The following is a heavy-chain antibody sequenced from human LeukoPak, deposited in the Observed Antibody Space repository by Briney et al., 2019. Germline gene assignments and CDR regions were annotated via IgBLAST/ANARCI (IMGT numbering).Heavy chain of an antibody. D-gene: IGHD3-22*01. CDR1: GFTFSTYW. CDR3: ARDGRAGSGYYRKDDY. V-gene: IGHV3-7*01. CDR2: IKQDGSEK. Sequence: GGSLRLSCAASGFTFSTYWMSWVRQAPGKGLEWVANIKQDGSEKYYVDSVKGRFTISRDNAKNSLYLQMSSLRAEDTAVYYCARDGRAGSGYYRKDDYWGQGTLVTVSS. J-gene: IGHJ4*02.